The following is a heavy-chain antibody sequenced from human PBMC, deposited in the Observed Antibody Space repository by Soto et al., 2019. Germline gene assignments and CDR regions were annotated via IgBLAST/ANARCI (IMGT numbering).Heavy chain of an antibody. CDR1: GFTFSSYW. J-gene: IGHJ6*02. CDR2: IKQDGSEK. Sequence: PGGSLRLSCAASGFTFSSYWMSWVRQAPGKGLEWVANIKQDGSEKYYVDPVKGRFTISRDNAKNSLYLQMNSLRAEDTAVYYCARLSGYSYGLTYYYYGMDVWGQGSTGRVSS. CDR3: ARLSGYSYGLTYYYYGMDV. D-gene: IGHD5-18*01. V-gene: IGHV3-7*01.